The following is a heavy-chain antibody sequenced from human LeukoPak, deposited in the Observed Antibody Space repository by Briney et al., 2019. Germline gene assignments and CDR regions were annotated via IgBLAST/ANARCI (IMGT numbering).Heavy chain of an antibody. CDR1: GYTFTSYD. CDR3: ARGISGVVVVAAAGNYYYYYMDV. Sequence: GASVKVSCKASGYTFTSYDINWVRQATGQGLEWMGWMNPNSGNTGYAQKSQGRVTITRNTSISTAYMELSSLRSEDTAVYYCARGISGVVVVAAAGNYYYYYMDVWGKGTTVTISS. D-gene: IGHD2-15*01. CDR2: MNPNSGNT. V-gene: IGHV1-8*03. J-gene: IGHJ6*03.